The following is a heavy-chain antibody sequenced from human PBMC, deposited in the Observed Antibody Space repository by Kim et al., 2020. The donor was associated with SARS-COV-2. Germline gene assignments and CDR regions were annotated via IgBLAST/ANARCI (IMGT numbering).Heavy chain of an antibody. J-gene: IGHJ4*02. V-gene: IGHV1-69*04. CDR3: ASAIDYGGNSF. Sequence: SVKVSCKASGGTFSSYAISWVRQAPGQGLEWMGRIIPILGIANYAQKFQGRVTITADKSTSTAYMELSSLRSEDTAVYYCASAIDYGGNSFWGQGTLVTVSS. CDR2: IIPILGIA. CDR1: GGTFSSYA. D-gene: IGHD4-17*01.